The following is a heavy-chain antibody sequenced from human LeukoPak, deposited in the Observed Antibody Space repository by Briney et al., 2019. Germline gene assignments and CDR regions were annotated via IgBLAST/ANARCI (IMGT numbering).Heavy chain of an antibody. V-gene: IGHV4-4*07. CDR1: GGSISSYY. CDR3: AQLGLFGELSTDDY. J-gene: IGHJ4*02. CDR2: IYTSGGT. D-gene: IGHD3-10*02. Sequence: KSSETLSLTCTVSGGSISSYYWSWIRQPAGRGLEWIGSIYTSGGTNYNPSLMSRVTMLVDTSKNQFSLKLGSVTAADTAVYYCAQLGLFGELSTDDYWGQGTLVTVSS.